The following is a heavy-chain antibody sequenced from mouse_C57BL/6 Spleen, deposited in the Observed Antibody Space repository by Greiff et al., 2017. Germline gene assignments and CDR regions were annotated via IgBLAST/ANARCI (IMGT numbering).Heavy chain of an antibody. D-gene: IGHD1-1*02. V-gene: IGHV3-6*01. CDR3: ARDRGWLPVDY. CDR2: ISYDGSN. Sequence: EVQLQQSGPGLVKPSQSLSLTCSVTGYSITSGYYWNWIRQFPGNKLEWMGYISYDGSNNYNPSLKNRISITRDTSKNQFFLKLNSVTTEDTATYYCARDRGWLPVDYWGQGTTRTVSS. CDR1: GYSITSGYY. J-gene: IGHJ2*01.